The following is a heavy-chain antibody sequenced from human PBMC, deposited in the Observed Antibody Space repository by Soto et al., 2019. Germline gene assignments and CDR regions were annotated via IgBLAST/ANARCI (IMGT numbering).Heavy chain of an antibody. CDR1: GFRFSDHY. D-gene: IGHD1-1*01. CDR3: AKDLVQRFLKRYYYYYGMDV. Sequence: GGSLRLSFAASGFRFSDHYMTWIRPAPGKGLEWVSAISGSGGSTYYADSVKGRFTISRDNSKNTLYLQMNSLRAEDTAVYYCAKDLVQRFLKRYYYYYGMDVWGQGTTVTV. CDR2: ISGSGGST. V-gene: IGHV3-23*01. J-gene: IGHJ6*02.